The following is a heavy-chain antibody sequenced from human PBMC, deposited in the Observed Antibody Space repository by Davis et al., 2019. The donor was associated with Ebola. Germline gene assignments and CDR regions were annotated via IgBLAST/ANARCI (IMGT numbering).Heavy chain of an antibody. V-gene: IGHV1-8*02. J-gene: IGHJ6*02. CDR1: GYTFTGYY. CDR3: ARVNPYYYYGMDV. CDR2: MNPNSGNT. Sequence: SVHVSCKASGYTFTGYYIHWVRQATGQGLEWMGWMNPNSGNTGYAQKFQGRVTMTRNTSISTAYMELSSLRSEDTAVYYCARVNPYYYYGMDVWGQGTTVTVSS.